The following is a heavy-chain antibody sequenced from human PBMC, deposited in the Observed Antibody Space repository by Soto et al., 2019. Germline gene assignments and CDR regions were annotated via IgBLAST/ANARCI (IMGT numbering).Heavy chain of an antibody. D-gene: IGHD3-3*01. CDR3: TRDPPGITNFGVVIGMDV. CDR2: IRSKAYGGTT. J-gene: IGHJ6*02. V-gene: IGHV3-49*04. CDR1: GFTFGDYA. Sequence: GGPLRLSCTASGFTFGDYAISWVRQAPGKGLEWVGFIRSKAYGGTTEYAASVKGRFTISRDDSKSVAYLQMNSLKTEDTAVYYCTRDPPGITNFGVVIGMDVWGQGTTVTVSS.